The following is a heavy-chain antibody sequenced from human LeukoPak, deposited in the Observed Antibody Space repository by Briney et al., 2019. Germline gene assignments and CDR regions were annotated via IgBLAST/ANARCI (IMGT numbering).Heavy chain of an antibody. D-gene: IGHD2-2*01. Sequence: GGSLRLSCVASGFTFSNYAVTWVRQAPGKGLEWFSTIAIGGVITYYADSVKVRFTISRDNSKNHLYLQMNSLRAEDTAVYYCAAAAAPLYYFHYWGQGTLVTVSS. J-gene: IGHJ4*02. CDR2: IAIGGVIT. V-gene: IGHV3-23*01. CDR1: GFTFSNYA. CDR3: AAAAAPLYYFHY.